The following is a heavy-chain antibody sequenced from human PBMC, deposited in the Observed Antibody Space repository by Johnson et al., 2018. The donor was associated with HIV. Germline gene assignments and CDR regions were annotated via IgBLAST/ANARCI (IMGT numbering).Heavy chain of an antibody. CDR1: VFTVSSNN. J-gene: IGHJ3*02. Sequence: VQLVESGGGLIQPGGSLRLSCAASVFTVSSNNMSWVRQAPGRGLEWVSVIYSGGNTYCADSVKGRFTVSRDNSKNTLYLQMNSLRAEDTAVYYCAKARGIVGATGAFDIWGQGTMVTVSS. CDR3: AKARGIVGATGAFDI. D-gene: IGHD1-26*01. V-gene: IGHV3-66*03. CDR2: IYSGGNT.